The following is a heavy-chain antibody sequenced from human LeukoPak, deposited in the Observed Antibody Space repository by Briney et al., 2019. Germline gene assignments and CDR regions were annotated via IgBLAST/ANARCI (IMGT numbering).Heavy chain of an antibody. CDR3: ARAHSSSEYYFYYYMDV. J-gene: IGHJ6*03. D-gene: IGHD6-6*01. Sequence: SETPSLTCAVYGGSFSGYYWSWIRQPPGKGLEWIGEINDSGSTNYNPSLKSRVTISVDTSKNQFSLKLSSVTAADTAVYYCARAHSSSEYYFYYYMDVWGKGTTVTVSS. CDR1: GGSFSGYY. V-gene: IGHV4-34*01. CDR2: INDSGST.